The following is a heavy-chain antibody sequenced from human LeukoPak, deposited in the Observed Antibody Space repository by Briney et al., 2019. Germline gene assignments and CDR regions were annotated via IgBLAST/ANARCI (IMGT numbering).Heavy chain of an antibody. J-gene: IGHJ4*02. CDR3: ATDYYYDSSGYYFDY. V-gene: IGHV3-7*03. CDR2: IKEDGSEK. D-gene: IGHD3-22*01. CDR1: GFTFSCYW. Sequence: PGGSLRLSCAASGFTFSCYWMSWVRQAPGKGLECVANIKEDGSEKYYVDSVKGRFTISRVNAKNSLYLQMNSLRAEDTAVYYCATDYYYDSSGYYFDYWGQGTLVTVSS.